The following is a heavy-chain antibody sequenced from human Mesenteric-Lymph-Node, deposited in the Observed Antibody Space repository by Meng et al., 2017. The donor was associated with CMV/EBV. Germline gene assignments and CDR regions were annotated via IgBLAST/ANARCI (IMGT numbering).Heavy chain of an antibody. D-gene: IGHD6-6*01. CDR3: ARDHRIAARRHWFDP. Sequence: ASVKVSCKASGYTFTSYGISWVRQAPGQGLEWMGWISAYNGNTNYAQKLQGRVTMTTDTSTSTAYMELRSLRSDDMAVYYCARDHRIAARRHWFDPWGQGTLVTVSS. J-gene: IGHJ5*02. CDR1: GYTFTSYG. CDR2: ISAYNGNT. V-gene: IGHV1-18*03.